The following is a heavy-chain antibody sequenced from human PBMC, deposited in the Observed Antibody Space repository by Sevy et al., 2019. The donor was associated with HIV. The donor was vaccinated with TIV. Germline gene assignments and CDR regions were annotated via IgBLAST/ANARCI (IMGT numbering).Heavy chain of an antibody. V-gene: IGHV4-39*01. J-gene: IGHJ5*02. D-gene: IGHD2-2*01. CDR3: ARDHLLSLAYSWFDP. Sequence: SQTLSLTCTVSGGSISSSNYYWGWIRQSPGKELEWIGSIFYTGTTHYNPSLKSRVTISVDTSKNQFSLKLSSVTAADTAVYYCARDHLLSLAYSWFDPWGQGTLVTVSS. CDR2: IFYTGTT. CDR1: GGSISSSNYY.